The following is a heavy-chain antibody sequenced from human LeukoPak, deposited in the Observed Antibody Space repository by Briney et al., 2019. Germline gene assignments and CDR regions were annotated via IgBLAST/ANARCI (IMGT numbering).Heavy chain of an antibody. CDR1: GYSFTSYW. V-gene: IGHV5-51*01. CDR2: IYPGDSDT. D-gene: IGHD3-22*01. CDR3: ARPLTYYYDSSGYPPPGDAFDI. Sequence: GESLKISCKGSGYSFTSYWIGWVRQMPGKGLEWMGIIYPGDSDTRYSPSSQGQVTISADKSISTAYLQWSSLKASDTAMYYCARPLTYYYDSSGYPPPGDAFDIWGQGTMVTVSS. J-gene: IGHJ3*02.